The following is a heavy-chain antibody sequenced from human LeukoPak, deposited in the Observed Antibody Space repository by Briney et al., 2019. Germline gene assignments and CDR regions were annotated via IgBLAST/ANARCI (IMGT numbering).Heavy chain of an antibody. D-gene: IGHD4-17*01. CDR1: GYTFTSYG. Sequence: ASVKVSCKASGYTFTSYGISWVRQAPGQGLRWMGWISAYNGNTNYAQKLQGRVTMTTDASTSTAYMELRSLRSDDTAVYYCARGPPTVTIRWNFDYWGQGTLVTVSS. CDR2: ISAYNGNT. CDR3: ARGPPTVTIRWNFDY. J-gene: IGHJ4*02. V-gene: IGHV1-18*01.